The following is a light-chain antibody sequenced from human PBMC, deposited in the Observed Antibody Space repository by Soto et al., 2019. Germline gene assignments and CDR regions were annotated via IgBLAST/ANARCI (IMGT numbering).Light chain of an antibody. J-gene: IGLJ2*01. V-gene: IGLV1-44*01. Sequence: QSVLTQPPSASGTHGQRVTISCSGSSSKIGANIVNWYQQFPGTAPKLLIYSNDQRPSGVPDRFSASKSGTSASLAISGLQPEDEAQYYCAAWEDSLIGLGVVFGGGTNLTVL. CDR3: AAWEDSLIGLGVV. CDR1: SSKIGANI. CDR2: SND.